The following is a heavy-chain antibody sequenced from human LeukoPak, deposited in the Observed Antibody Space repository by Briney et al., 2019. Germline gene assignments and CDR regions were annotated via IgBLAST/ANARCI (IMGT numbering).Heavy chain of an antibody. J-gene: IGHJ4*02. V-gene: IGHV3-23*01. CDR3: AKGPQNRYCRGGSCYESVPGYFDY. CDR1: GFNFITYA. D-gene: IGHD2-15*01. Sequence: GGSLRLSCAASGFNFITYAMTWVRQAPGKGLEWVSAISGSGGRTYNADSVKGRFTISRDNSKNTLYLEMNSLRAEDTAVYYCAKGPQNRYCRGGSCYESVPGYFDYGGQGTLVTVSS. CDR2: ISGSGGRT.